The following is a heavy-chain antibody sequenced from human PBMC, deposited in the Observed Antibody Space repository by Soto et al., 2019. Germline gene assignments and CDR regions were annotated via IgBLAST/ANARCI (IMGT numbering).Heavy chain of an antibody. J-gene: IGHJ4*02. CDR2: IIPAHLLS. Sequence: QVQLVQSGAEVKKPGSSVRVSCKASGGTFSGYTINWVRQAPGQGLEWMGRIIPAHLLSTYAQNFEDRVTITANTSTTTAYMELRNLTSEDTALYYCARDSANGWAFGGQGNLLSVSS. V-gene: IGHV1-69*04. CDR1: GGTFSGYT. CDR3: ARDSANGWAF. D-gene: IGHD6-19*01.